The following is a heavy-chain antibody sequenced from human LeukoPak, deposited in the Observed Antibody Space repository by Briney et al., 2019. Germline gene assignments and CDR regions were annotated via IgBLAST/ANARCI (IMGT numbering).Heavy chain of an antibody. V-gene: IGHV3-11*04. J-gene: IGHJ4*02. CDR1: GFTFSDYY. D-gene: IGHD3-10*01. Sequence: PGGSLRLSCAASGFTFSDYYMSWIRQAPGKGLEWVSYISSSGSTIYYADSVKGRFTISRDNAKNSLYLQMNSLRPEDTAIYYCAREGYYGSGSPPSLYFDYWGQGTLVTVSS. CDR3: AREGYYGSGSPPSLYFDY. CDR2: ISSSGSTI.